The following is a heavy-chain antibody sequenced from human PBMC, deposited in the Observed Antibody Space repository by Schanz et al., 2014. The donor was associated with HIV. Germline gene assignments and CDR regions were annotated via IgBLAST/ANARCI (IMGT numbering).Heavy chain of an antibody. Sequence: EVQLVESGGDLVQPGRSLRLSCAASGFTFDDYIMSWVRQAPGKGLEWVSEITWNGAIIRYADSVKGRFTIARDNSKNTLYLQMNSLRAEDTAVYYCAKGLRQWLVLGVSDYWGQGTLVTVSS. CDR2: ITWNGAII. CDR3: AKGLRQWLVLGVSDY. J-gene: IGHJ4*02. V-gene: IGHV3-20*04. CDR1: GFTFDDYI. D-gene: IGHD6-19*01.